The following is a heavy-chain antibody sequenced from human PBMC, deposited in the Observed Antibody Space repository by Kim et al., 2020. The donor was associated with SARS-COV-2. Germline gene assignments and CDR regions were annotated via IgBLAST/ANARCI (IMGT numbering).Heavy chain of an antibody. D-gene: IGHD5-18*01. J-gene: IGHJ4*02. CDR1: GFTFSSYG. CDR2: ISYDGSNK. Sequence: LSLTCAASGFTFSSYGMHWVRQAPGKGLEWVAVISYDGSNKYYADSVKGRFTISRDNSKNTLYLQMNSLRAEDTAVYYCAKGQLFDYWGQGTLVTVSS. CDR3: AKGQLFDY. V-gene: IGHV3-30*18.